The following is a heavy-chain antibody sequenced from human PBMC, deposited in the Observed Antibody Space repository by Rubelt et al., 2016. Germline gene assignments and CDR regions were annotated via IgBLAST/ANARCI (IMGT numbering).Heavy chain of an antibody. Sequence: QVQLVQSGAEVKKPGASVKVSCKASGYTFTTYGISWVRQAPGQGLEWMGWISTYNGNTNYAQKRRGRVTMTTDTSTSTASMELRSLRSDDPAVYYCAITRPDYGGHSWAKGNDHWGQGTLVTVSS. CDR2: ISTYNGNT. CDR3: AITRPDYGGHSWAKGNDH. J-gene: IGHJ4*02. V-gene: IGHV1-18*01. D-gene: IGHD4-23*01. CDR1: GYTFTTYG.